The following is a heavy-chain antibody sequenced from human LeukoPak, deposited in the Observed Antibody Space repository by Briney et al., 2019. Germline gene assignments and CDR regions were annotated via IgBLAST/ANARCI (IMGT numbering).Heavy chain of an antibody. CDR3: ARDMHLVSLDY. CDR1: GFTFSSYT. V-gene: IGHV3-30-3*01. J-gene: IGHJ4*02. D-gene: IGHD6-13*01. CDR2: ISYEGSNE. Sequence: PGGSLRLSCAASGFTFSSYTMHWVRQAPGKGLEWVAVISYEGSNENYADSVKGRFTISRDNSKNTLYLQLNSQRAEDTAVYYCARDMHLVSLDYWGQGTLVTVSS.